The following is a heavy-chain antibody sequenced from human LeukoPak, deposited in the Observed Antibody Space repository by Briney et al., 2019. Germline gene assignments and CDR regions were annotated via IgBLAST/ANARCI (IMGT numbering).Heavy chain of an antibody. V-gene: IGHV3-7*01. CDR2: MNQDASHR. CDR1: GFNFGGYW. J-gene: IGHJ3*02. D-gene: IGHD1-26*01. CDR3: TRDVREAYDI. Sequence: GGSLRLSCEATGFNFGGYWMNWVRQAPGKGPERVANMNQDASHRYYVDSVRGRFTISRDNAKNSLHLQMNSLRVEDTAIYYCTRDVREAYDIWGQGTMVTVSS.